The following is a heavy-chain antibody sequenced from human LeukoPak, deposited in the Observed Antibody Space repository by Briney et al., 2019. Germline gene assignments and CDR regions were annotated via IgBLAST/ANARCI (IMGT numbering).Heavy chain of an antibody. V-gene: IGHV1-18*01. D-gene: IGHD6-19*01. CDR3: ARELGSGGPLDY. CDR1: GYTFTSYG. CDR2: ISAYNGNT. J-gene: IGHJ4*02. Sequence: ASVKVSCKASGYTFTSYGISWVRQAPGQGLEWMGWISAYNGNTNYAQKFQGRVTITRDTSASTAYMELSSLRSEDTAVYYCARELGSGGPLDYWGQGTLVTVSS.